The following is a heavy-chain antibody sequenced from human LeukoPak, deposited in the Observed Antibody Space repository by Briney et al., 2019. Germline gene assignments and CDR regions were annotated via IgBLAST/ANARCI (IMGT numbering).Heavy chain of an antibody. Sequence: GGSLRLSCAGSGFTFSDYAINWVRQAPGKGLGWVSYISITGNTIFYADSVKGRFTISRDNAKNSLYLQMNSLRAEDTAVYYCAREKVAAGTGWFDPWGQGTVVTVSS. V-gene: IGHV3-48*04. D-gene: IGHD6-13*01. J-gene: IGHJ5*02. CDR2: ISITGNTI. CDR3: AREKVAAGTGWFDP. CDR1: GFTFSDYA.